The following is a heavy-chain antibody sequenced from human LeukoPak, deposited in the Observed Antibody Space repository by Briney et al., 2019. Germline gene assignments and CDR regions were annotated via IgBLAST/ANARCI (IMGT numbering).Heavy chain of an antibody. Sequence: GGSLRLSCTASGFIFSNSGMHWVRQAPGKWLEWVAVIWSEVSYRYYADSVNGRFTIARENSKNTLCLRMNSQIIDDTAIYYCVLGVGGSGPFLLGSWGQGTLVTVSS. D-gene: IGHD3-10*01. CDR2: IWSEVSYR. CDR3: VLGVGGSGPFLLGS. CDR1: GFIFSNSG. V-gene: IGHV3-33*01. J-gene: IGHJ4*02.